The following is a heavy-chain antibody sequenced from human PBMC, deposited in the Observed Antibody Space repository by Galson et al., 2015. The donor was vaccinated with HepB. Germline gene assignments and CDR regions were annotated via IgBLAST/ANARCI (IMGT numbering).Heavy chain of an antibody. CDR1: GFTFISYG. Sequence: SLRLSCAASGFTFISYGMHWVRQAPGKGLEGVAVIWFDGSSQYYADSVRGRFTISRDNSKNRLYLQMNSLIAEDTAVYYCARSSTVTPLLAYDYYGMDMWGQGPAVTVSS. D-gene: IGHD4-17*01. V-gene: IGHV3-33*01. J-gene: IGHJ6*02. CDR2: IWFDGSSQ. CDR3: ARSSTVTPLLAYDYYGMDM.